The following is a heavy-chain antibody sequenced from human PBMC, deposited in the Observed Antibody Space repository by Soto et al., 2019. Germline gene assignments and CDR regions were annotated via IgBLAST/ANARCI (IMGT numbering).Heavy chain of an antibody. J-gene: IGHJ4*02. V-gene: IGHV3-23*01. Sequence: EVQLLESGGGLVQPGGSLRLSCAASGFTFSSYAMSWVRQAPGKGLEWVSAISGSGGSTYYADSVKGRFTISRDNSKNTLYLQMNSLRAEDTAIYCCVLGPPSYFDYWGQGTLVTVSS. CDR2: ISGSGGST. CDR3: VLGPPSYFDY. CDR1: GFTFSSYA.